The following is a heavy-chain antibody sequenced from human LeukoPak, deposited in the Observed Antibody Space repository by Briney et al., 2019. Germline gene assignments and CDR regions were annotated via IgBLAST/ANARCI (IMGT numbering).Heavy chain of an antibody. J-gene: IGHJ4*02. D-gene: IGHD5-24*01. Sequence: GGSLRLSCAASGFTFSSYSMNWVRQASGKGLEWVSSISSSSSYIYYADSVKGRFTISRDNAKNSLYLQMNSLRAEDTAVYYCARCSRDGYNWGFDYWGQGTLVTVSS. V-gene: IGHV3-21*01. CDR2: ISSSSSYI. CDR1: GFTFSSYS. CDR3: ARCSRDGYNWGFDY.